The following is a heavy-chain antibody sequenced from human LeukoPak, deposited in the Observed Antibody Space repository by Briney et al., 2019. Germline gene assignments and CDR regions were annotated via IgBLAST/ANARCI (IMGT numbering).Heavy chain of an antibody. CDR1: GGSISSGNW. J-gene: IGHJ4*02. CDR2: IYHSGST. V-gene: IGHV4-4*02. CDR3: AHLGASGYFDY. D-gene: IGHD2-8*02. Sequence: SETLSLTCAVSGGSISSGNWWSWVRQPPGKGLEWIGEIYHSGSTNYNPSLKSRVTISVDKSKNQFSLKLSSVTAADTAVYYCAHLGASGYFDYWGQGTLVTVSS.